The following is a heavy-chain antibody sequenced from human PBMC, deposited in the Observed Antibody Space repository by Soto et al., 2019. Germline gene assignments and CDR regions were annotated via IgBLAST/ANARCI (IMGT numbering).Heavy chain of an antibody. Sequence: ASVKVSCKASGYTFTSYGISWVRQAPGQGLEWMGWISAYNGNTNYAQKLQGRVTMTTDTSTSTAYMELRSLRSDDTAVYYCARDRAAPTRITIFRVVIDYYGMDVWGQGTTVTVSS. CDR1: GYTFTSYG. CDR3: ARDRAAPTRITIFRVVIDYYGMDV. CDR2: ISAYNGNT. D-gene: IGHD3-3*01. J-gene: IGHJ6*02. V-gene: IGHV1-18*01.